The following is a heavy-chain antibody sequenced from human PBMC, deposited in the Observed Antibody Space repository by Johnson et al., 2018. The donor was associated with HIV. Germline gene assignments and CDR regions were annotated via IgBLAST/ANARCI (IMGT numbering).Heavy chain of an antibody. V-gene: IGHV3-30*04. CDR2: ISYDGGNK. CDR3: ARDRNHYDFWIGYYYDAFDI. J-gene: IGHJ3*02. D-gene: IGHD3-3*01. CDR1: GFTFSSYA. Sequence: QVQLVESGGGVVQPGRSLRLSCAASGFTFSSYAMHWVRQATGKGLAWVAVISYDGGNKYYADSVKGRFTISRENSKNSLYLQMNSLRAEYPAVYYCARDRNHYDFWIGYYYDAFDIWCQGTMVTVSS.